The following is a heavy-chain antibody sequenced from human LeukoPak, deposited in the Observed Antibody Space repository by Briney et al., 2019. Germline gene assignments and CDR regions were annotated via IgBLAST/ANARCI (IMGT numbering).Heavy chain of an antibody. CDR2: IRSKAYSGTT. J-gene: IGHJ6*03. CDR3: TRAQYYDFWSGYYMDV. CDR1: GFTFDDYG. Sequence: GGSLRLSCTASGFTFDDYGMSWFRQAPGKGLEWVGFIRSKAYSGTTEYAASVKGRLTILRDDSKSIAYLQMNSLKTEDTAVYYCTRAQYYDFWSGYYMDVWGKGTMVTVSS. V-gene: IGHV3-49*03. D-gene: IGHD3-3*01.